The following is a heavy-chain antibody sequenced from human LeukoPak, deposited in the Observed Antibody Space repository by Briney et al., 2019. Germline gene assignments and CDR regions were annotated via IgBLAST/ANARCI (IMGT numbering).Heavy chain of an antibody. CDR1: GYTFTSYG. J-gene: IGHJ6*03. V-gene: IGHV1-18*01. CDR3: ARAKYGSGNFYYYYYMDV. CDR2: ISAYNGNT. Sequence: ASVKVSCKASGYTFTSYGISWVRQAPGQGLEWMGWISAYNGNTNYAQKLQGRVTMTTDTSTSTVYMELRSLRSDDTAVYYCARAKYGSGNFYYYYYMDVWGKGTTVTISS. D-gene: IGHD3-10*01.